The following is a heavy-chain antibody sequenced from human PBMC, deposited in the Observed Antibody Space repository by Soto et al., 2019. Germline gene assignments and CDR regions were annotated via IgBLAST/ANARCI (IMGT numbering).Heavy chain of an antibody. D-gene: IGHD6-13*01. CDR1: GFTFSSYA. J-gene: IGHJ3*02. CDR3: AKIPHSSSWYLDAFDI. Sequence: GGSLRLSCAASGFTFSSYAMSWVRQAPGKGLEWVSAISGSGGSTYYADSVKGRFTISRDNSKNTLYLQMNSLRAEDTAVFYCAKIPHSSSWYLDAFDIWGQGTMVTVSS. CDR2: ISGSGGST. V-gene: IGHV3-23*01.